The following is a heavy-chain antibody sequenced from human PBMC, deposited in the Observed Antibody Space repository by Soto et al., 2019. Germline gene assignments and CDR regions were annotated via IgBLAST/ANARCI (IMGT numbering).Heavy chain of an antibody. CDR1: GFTYSSNA. D-gene: IGHD6-19*01. J-gene: IGHJ4*02. Sequence: EVQLLESGGGLAQPGGSLRLSCAASGFTYSSNAMNWVRQAPGKGLEWVSLISASGGTIYYADSVKGRFPISRDNSKNTLYLQMNSLRAEDTAIYYCAKGYSSGRRGLCDYWGQGTLVTVSS. CDR2: ISASGGTI. CDR3: AKGYSSGRRGLCDY. V-gene: IGHV3-23*01.